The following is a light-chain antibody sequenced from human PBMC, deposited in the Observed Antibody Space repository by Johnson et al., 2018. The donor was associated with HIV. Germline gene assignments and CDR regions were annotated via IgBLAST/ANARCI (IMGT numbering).Light chain of an antibody. Sequence: QSVLTQPPSVSAAPGQTVTISCAGSSSNIGNNYVSWYQQLPGTAPKLLIYENNKRPSGIPDRFSGSKSGTSATLGITGLQTWDEADYYCGTWDSSLSAYVFGTGTKVTVL. CDR1: SSNIGNNY. CDR3: GTWDSSLSAYV. V-gene: IGLV1-51*02. J-gene: IGLJ1*01. CDR2: ENN.